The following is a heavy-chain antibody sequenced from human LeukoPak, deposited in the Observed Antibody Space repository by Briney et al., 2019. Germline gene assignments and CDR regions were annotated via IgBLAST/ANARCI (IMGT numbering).Heavy chain of an antibody. CDR1: GFTSSSYS. D-gene: IGHD5-18*01. V-gene: IGHV3-21*01. Sequence: PGGSLRLSCAASGFTSSSYSMNWVRQAPGKGLEWVSSISSSSSSIYYADSVKGRFTISRDNAKNSLYLQMNSLRAEDTAVYYCARASGDIVETATMGSYWGQGTLVTVSS. J-gene: IGHJ4*02. CDR3: ARASGDIVETATMGSY. CDR2: ISSSSSSI.